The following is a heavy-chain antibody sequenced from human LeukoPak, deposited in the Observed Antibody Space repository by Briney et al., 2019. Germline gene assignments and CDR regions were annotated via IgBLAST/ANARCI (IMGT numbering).Heavy chain of an antibody. J-gene: IGHJ4*02. D-gene: IGHD2-15*01. V-gene: IGHV4-39*07. CDR1: GGSISSSSYY. CDR3: ARADCSGGSCYSSY. CDR2: IYYSGST. Sequence: TSETLSLTCTVSGGSISSSSYYWGWIRQPPGKGLEWIGSIYYSGSTYYNPSLKSRVTISVDTSKNQFSLKLSSVTAADTAVYYCARADCSGGSCYSSYWGQGTLVTVSS.